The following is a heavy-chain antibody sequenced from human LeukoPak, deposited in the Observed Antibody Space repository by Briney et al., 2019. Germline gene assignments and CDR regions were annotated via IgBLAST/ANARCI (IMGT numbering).Heavy chain of an antibody. D-gene: IGHD2-2*01. CDR3: ARHPRYCSSTNCYRGGDFDY. CDR1: GGSISSSSYY. Sequence: SETLSLTCTVSGGSISSSSYYWGWIRQPPGKGLEWIGSFNYSGNTYYNPSLKSRVTISVDTSKNQYSLKLSSVTAADTAVYYCARHPRYCSSTNCYRGGDFDYGGQGTLVTVSS. V-gene: IGHV4-39*01. J-gene: IGHJ4*02. CDR2: FNYSGNT.